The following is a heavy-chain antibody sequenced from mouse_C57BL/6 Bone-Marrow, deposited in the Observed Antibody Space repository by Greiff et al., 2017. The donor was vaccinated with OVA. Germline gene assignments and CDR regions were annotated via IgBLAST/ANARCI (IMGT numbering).Heavy chain of an antibody. CDR1: GFTFSDFY. CDR2: SRNKANDYTT. V-gene: IGHV7-1*01. CDR3: AREDYYGMYFDV. Sequence: EVKLMESGGGLVQSGRSLRLSCATSGFTFSDFYMEWVRQAPGKGLEWIAASRNKANDYTTEYSASVKGRFIVSRDTSQSILYLQMNALRAEDTAIYYCAREDYYGMYFDVWGTGTTVTVSS. J-gene: IGHJ1*03. D-gene: IGHD1-1*01.